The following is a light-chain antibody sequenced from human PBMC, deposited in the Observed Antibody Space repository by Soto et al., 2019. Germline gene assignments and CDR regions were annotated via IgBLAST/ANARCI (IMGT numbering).Light chain of an antibody. CDR3: QHHNSYSEA. J-gene: IGKJ3*01. CDR1: QTISSW. V-gene: IGKV1-5*03. Sequence: IRMTQSPATLSGSVGDRVTITVRASQTISSWLAWYQQKPGKAPKLLIYKASTLKSGVPSRFSGSGSGTEFTLTISSLQPDDFATYSCQHHNSYSEAFGPGPNVDIK. CDR2: KAS.